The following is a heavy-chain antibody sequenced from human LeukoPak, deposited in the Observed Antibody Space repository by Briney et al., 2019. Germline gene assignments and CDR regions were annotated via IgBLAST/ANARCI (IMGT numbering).Heavy chain of an antibody. V-gene: IGHV1-2*04. J-gene: IGHJ4*02. CDR3: ARTYGSGSPFDY. D-gene: IGHD3-10*01. CDR1: GYSFNSHH. CDR2: INPNSGGT. Sequence: ASVKVSCKTSGYSFNSHHVHWVRQAPGQGLEWMGWINPNSGGTNYAQKFQGWVTMTRDTSISTAYMELSRLRSDDTAVYYCARTYGSGSPFDYWGQGTLVTVSS.